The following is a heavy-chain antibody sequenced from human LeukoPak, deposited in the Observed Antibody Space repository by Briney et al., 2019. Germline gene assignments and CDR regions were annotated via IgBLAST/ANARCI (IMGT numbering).Heavy chain of an antibody. Sequence: SETLSLTCTVSGYSISSGYYWGWIRPPPGKGLEWIGSIYHSGSTYYNPSLKSRVTISVDTSKNQFSLKLSSVTAADTAVYYCARAPNTFGGVIAPYYFDYWGQGTLVTVSS. CDR3: ARAPNTFGGVIAPYYFDY. D-gene: IGHD3-16*02. CDR2: IYHSGST. J-gene: IGHJ4*02. V-gene: IGHV4-38-2*02. CDR1: GYSISSGYY.